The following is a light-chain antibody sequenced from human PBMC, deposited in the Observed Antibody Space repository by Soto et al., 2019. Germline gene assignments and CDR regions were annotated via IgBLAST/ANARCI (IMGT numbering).Light chain of an antibody. J-gene: IGLJ2*01. V-gene: IGLV2-8*01. CDR1: SGDLGLYNY. CDR2: EVN. CDR3: SSYAGSNTWI. Sequence: QSALTQPPSASGSPGQSITISCAGTSGDLGLYNYVSWFQQHPGKAPKLIIFEVNKRPSGVPDRFSGSKSGNTASLTVSGLQADDEAQYYCSSYAGSNTWIFGGGTKLTVL.